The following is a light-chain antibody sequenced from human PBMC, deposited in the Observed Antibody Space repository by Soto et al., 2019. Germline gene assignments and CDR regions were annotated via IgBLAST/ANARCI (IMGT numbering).Light chain of an antibody. CDR2: AAS. CDR3: LLDYAYFWA. V-gene: IGKV1-6*01. Sequence: IQMTQSPPFLSASVGDRVTITCRASQGIRSALGWYQQKPGKVPKLLIYAASTLQSGVPSRFSGSGFGTDFTLTINSLQPEDFATYYCLLDYAYFWAFGQGTKVDIK. J-gene: IGKJ1*01. CDR1: QGIRSA.